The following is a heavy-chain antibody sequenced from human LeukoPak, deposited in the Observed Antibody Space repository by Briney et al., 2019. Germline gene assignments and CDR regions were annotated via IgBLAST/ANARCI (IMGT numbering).Heavy chain of an antibody. CDR1: GFIFSSYA. CDR3: AKVAISIAAADIFYY. CDR2: ISSSGGST. Sequence: GGSLRLSCAASGFIFSSYAMSWVRQAPGKGLEWVSAISSSGGSTYYADSVKGRFTISRDNSKNTLYLQMNSLRAEDTAVYYCAKVAISIAAADIFYYWGQGTLVTVSS. J-gene: IGHJ4*02. D-gene: IGHD6-6*01. V-gene: IGHV3-23*01.